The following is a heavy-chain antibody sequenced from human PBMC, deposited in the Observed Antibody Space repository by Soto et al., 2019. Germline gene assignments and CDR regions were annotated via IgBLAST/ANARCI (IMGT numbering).Heavy chain of an antibody. D-gene: IGHD3-9*01. CDR2: FSGSGDNT. Sequence: EVQLLESGGGLVQPGGSLRLSCAASGFTFSSYVMSWVRQAPGKGLEWVSSFSGSGDNTDYADSVKGRFTISRDNSKNTLYMQMNSLRAEDTAVYYCAKDRYDILTGYPIQYGMDVWGQGTTVTVSS. V-gene: IGHV3-23*01. CDR3: AKDRYDILTGYPIQYGMDV. CDR1: GFTFSSYV. J-gene: IGHJ6*02.